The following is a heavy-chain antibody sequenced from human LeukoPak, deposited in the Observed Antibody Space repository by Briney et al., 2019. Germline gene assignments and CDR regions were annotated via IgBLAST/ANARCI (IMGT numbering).Heavy chain of an antibody. V-gene: IGHV3-7*03. CDR2: IKQDGSEK. CDR3: VVPFSY. Sequence: GGSLRLSCAASGFTFRSNWWIGFAQAQGKGLEWVANIKQDGSEKYYVDSVKGRFTISRDNAKSSLYLQMNSLRAEDTAVYYCVVPFSYWGQGTLVTVSS. D-gene: IGHD2-2*01. J-gene: IGHJ4*02. CDR1: GFTFRSNW.